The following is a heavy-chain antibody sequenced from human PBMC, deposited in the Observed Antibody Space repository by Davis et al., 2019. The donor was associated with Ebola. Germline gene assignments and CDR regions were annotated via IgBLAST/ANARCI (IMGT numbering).Heavy chain of an antibody. CDR3: ARDGGRGLYYYYYGMDV. CDR2: IIPIFGTA. V-gene: IGHV1-69*13. D-gene: IGHD4-23*01. Sequence: AASVTVSCKASGYTFTSYGISWVRQAPGQGLEWMGGIIPIFGTANYAQKFQGRVTITADESTSTAYMELSSLRSEDTAVYYCARDGGRGLYYYYYGMDVWGQGTTVTVSS. J-gene: IGHJ6*02. CDR1: GYTFTSYG.